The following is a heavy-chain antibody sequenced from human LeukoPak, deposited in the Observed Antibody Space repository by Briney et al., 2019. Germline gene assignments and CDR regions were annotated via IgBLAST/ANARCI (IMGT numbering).Heavy chain of an antibody. CDR1: GFTLSNYW. Sequence: GGSLRLSCAASGFTLSNYWMNWVRQAPGKGLEWVANINQDGSEKYYVDSAKGRFTISRDITKNSVYLQMNSLRVEDTAVYYCARNRGVDNWGQGTLVTVSS. J-gene: IGHJ4*02. CDR2: INQDGSEK. CDR3: ARNRGVDN. V-gene: IGHV3-7*05. D-gene: IGHD2/OR15-2a*01.